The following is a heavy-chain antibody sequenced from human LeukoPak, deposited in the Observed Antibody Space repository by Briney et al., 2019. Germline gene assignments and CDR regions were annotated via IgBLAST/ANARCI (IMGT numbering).Heavy chain of an antibody. CDR2: ISSSGSTI. V-gene: IGHV3-11*04. CDR1: GFTFSDYY. D-gene: IGHD3-9*01. J-gene: IGHJ4*02. Sequence: PGGSLRLSCAASGFTFSDYYMSWIRQAPGKGLEWVSYISSSGSTIYYADSVKGRFTISRENAKNSLYLQMNSLRAEDTAVYYCAKDSDDILTGYYGASGYFDYWGQGTLVTVSS. CDR3: AKDSDDILTGYYGASGYFDY.